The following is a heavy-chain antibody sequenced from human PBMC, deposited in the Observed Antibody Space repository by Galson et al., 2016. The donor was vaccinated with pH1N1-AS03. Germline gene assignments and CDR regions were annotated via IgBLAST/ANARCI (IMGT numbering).Heavy chain of an antibody. CDR3: ARFPDYGGDVGY. D-gene: IGHD4-23*01. CDR2: IFYNGTT. J-gene: IGHJ4*02. Sequence: ETLSLTCTVSGGSISSYYWSRIRQPPGKRLEWIGYIFYNGTTNYNPSLKSRVTISVDTSKNQFSLKLTSVTAADTAVYYCARFPDYGGDVGYWGQGTLVTVSS. V-gene: IGHV4-59*08. CDR1: GGSISSYY.